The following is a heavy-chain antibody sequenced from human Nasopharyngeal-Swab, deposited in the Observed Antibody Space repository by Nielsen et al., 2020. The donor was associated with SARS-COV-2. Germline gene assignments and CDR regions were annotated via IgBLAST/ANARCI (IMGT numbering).Heavy chain of an antibody. Sequence: SVKVSCKASGYTFTSYAMIWVGQSPGQGLEWLGWINTNTGNPTYAQGLTGRFVFSLDTSVSTAYLQTSSLKAEDTAVYYCARDEKSQGIFGVVISGQWWFDPWGQGTLVTVSS. J-gene: IGHJ5*02. CDR2: INTNTGNP. D-gene: IGHD3-3*01. V-gene: IGHV7-4-1*02. CDR3: ARDEKSQGIFGVVISGQWWFDP. CDR1: GYTFTSYA.